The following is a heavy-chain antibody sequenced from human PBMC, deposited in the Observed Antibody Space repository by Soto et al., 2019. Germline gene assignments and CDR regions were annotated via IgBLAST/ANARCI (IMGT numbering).Heavy chain of an antibody. Sequence: GASVKVSCKASGGTFSSYAISWVRQAPGQGLEWMGGIIPIFGTANYAQKFQGRVTITADESTSTAYMELSSLRSEDTAVYYCARDITMVRGCGMDVWGQVPTGTFS. CDR2: IIPIFGTA. CDR3: ARDITMVRGCGMDV. D-gene: IGHD3-10*01. CDR1: GGTFSSYA. J-gene: IGHJ6*02. V-gene: IGHV1-69*13.